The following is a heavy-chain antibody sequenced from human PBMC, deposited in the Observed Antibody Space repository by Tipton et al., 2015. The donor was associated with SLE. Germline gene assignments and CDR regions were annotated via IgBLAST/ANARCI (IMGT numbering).Heavy chain of an antibody. D-gene: IGHD2-2*01. CDR1: GGSISSGSYY. CDR2: IYTSGST. Sequence: TLSLTCTVSGGSISSGSYYWSWIRQPAGKGLEWIGYIYTSGSTNYNPSLKSRVTISVDTSKNQFSLKLSSVTAADTAVYYCASAPAATDAFDIWGQGTMVTVSS. J-gene: IGHJ3*02. V-gene: IGHV4-61*09. CDR3: ASAPAATDAFDI.